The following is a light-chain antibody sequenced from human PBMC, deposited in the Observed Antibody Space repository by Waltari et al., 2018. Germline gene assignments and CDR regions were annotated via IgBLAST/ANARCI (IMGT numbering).Light chain of an antibody. CDR2: TAS. Sequence: DIQLTQSPSFLSASVGDRVTITCRSSQGIGNYLAWYQQKAGKAPKLLIHTASTLQGGVLSRFSGSGSGTEFTLTISSLQPEDFVTYYCQQRNSYPITFGQGTRLEIK. V-gene: IGKV1-9*01. CDR1: QGIGNY. J-gene: IGKJ5*01. CDR3: QQRNSYPIT.